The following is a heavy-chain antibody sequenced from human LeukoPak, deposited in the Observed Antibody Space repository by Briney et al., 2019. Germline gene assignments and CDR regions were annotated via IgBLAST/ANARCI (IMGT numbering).Heavy chain of an antibody. CDR1: GYTFTGYY. CDR3: ARGYSSSWYEAVWYFDL. V-gene: IGHV1-2*02. J-gene: IGHJ2*01. CDR2: INPNSGGT. D-gene: IGHD6-13*01. Sequence: GASVKVSCKASGYTFTGYYMHWVRQAPGQGLEWMGWINPNSGGTNYAQKFQGRVTMTRDTSISTAYMELSRLRSDDTAVYYCARGYSSSWYEAVWYFDLWGRGTLVTVSS.